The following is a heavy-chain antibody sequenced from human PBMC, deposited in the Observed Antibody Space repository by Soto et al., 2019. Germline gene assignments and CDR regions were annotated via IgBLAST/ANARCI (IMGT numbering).Heavy chain of an antibody. Sequence: QITLKESGPTLVKPTQTLTLTCTFSGFSLSTSGVGVGWIRQPPGKALEWVALIYWADDKRYSPSLKSRLTITQDTSKNQVVLTMTNMDPVDTATYYCAHMGYDFWSGYPFWFDPWGQGTLVTVSS. J-gene: IGHJ5*02. CDR3: AHMGYDFWSGYPFWFDP. V-gene: IGHV2-5*02. D-gene: IGHD3-3*01. CDR2: IYWADDK. CDR1: GFSLSTSGVG.